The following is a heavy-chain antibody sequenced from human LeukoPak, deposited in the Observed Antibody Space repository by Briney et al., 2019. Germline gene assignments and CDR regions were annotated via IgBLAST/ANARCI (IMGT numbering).Heavy chain of an antibody. J-gene: IGHJ4*02. D-gene: IGHD6-19*01. Sequence: GGSLRLSCAASGFTFSSYEMNWVRQAPGKGLEWASYISSSGSTIYYADSVKGRFTISRDNAKNSLYVQINSLRAEDTAVYYCARLSSSGWYEDYWGQGTLVTVSS. V-gene: IGHV3-48*03. CDR2: ISSSGSTI. CDR1: GFTFSSYE. CDR3: ARLSSSGWYEDY.